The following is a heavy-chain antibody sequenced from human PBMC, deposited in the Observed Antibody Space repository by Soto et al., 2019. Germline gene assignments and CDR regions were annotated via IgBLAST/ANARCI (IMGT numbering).Heavy chain of an antibody. V-gene: IGHV1-3*01. Sequence: ASVKVYGKGSGYTFTSYAMHWVRQAPGQRLEWMGWINAGNGNTKYSQKFQGRVTITRDTSASTAYMELSSLRSEDTAVYYCARDLPPQRADHYKYYYGMDVWGQGTTVTVSS. CDR3: ARDLPPQRADHYKYYYGMDV. CDR1: GYTFTSYA. CDR2: INAGNGNT. J-gene: IGHJ6*02.